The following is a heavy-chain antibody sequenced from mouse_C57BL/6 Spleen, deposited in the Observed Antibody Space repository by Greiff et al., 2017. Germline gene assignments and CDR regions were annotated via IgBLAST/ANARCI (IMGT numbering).Heavy chain of an antibody. D-gene: IGHD1-1*01. CDR3: ARSGITTVVDYFDY. V-gene: IGHV1-76*01. J-gene: IGHJ2*01. CDR2: IYPGSGNT. Sequence: VQLQQSGAELVRPGASVKLSCKASGYTFTDYYINWVKQRPGQGLEWIAGIYPGSGNTYYNEKFKGKATLTAEKSSSTAYMQLISLTSEDSAVYFCARSGITTVVDYFDYWGQGTTLTVSS. CDR1: GYTFTDYY.